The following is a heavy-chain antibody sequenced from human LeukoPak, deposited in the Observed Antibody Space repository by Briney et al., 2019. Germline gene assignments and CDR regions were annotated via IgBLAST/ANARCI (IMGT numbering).Heavy chain of an antibody. CDR1: GFTFSSDF. J-gene: IGHJ3*02. CDR3: VREDNAFNI. V-gene: IGHV3-74*01. CDR2: ISGDETYT. Sequence: PGGSLRLSCVASGFTFSSDFMHWLRQAPGEGLMWVSQISGDETYTNYADSVKGRFTISRDNAKNTLYLQMNSLRAEDTAIYYCVREDNAFNIWGQGTLVTVSS.